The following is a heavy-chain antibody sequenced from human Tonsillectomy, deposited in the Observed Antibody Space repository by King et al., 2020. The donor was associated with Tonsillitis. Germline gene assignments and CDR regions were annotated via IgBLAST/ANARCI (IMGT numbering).Heavy chain of an antibody. V-gene: IGHV3-30*02. CDR1: GFTFSRYG. J-gene: IGHJ6*02. D-gene: IGHD6-13*01. CDR3: VKGMIAAAGVYYYYVLYV. CDR2: IRYDESNK. Sequence: GQLVQSGGGVVQPGGSLRLSCAASGFTFSRYGMFWVRQAPGKGLEWVALIRYDESNKYYGDSVKGRFTISRDNSRNTLFLEMNSLRVEDTSIYYCVKGMIAAAGVYYYYVLYVCGQGTTVTVSS.